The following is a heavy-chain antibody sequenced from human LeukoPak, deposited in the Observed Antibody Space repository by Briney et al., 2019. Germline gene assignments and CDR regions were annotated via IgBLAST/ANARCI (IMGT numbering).Heavy chain of an antibody. D-gene: IGHD5-12*01. Sequence: ASVKVSCKASGYTFTSYDINWVRQATGQGLEWMGWMNPNSGNTGYAQKFQGRVTMTRNTFISTAYMELSSLRSEDTAVYYCARVSGYDSTIDYWGQGTLVTVSS. J-gene: IGHJ4*02. CDR3: ARVSGYDSTIDY. V-gene: IGHV1-8*01. CDR2: MNPNSGNT. CDR1: GYTFTSYD.